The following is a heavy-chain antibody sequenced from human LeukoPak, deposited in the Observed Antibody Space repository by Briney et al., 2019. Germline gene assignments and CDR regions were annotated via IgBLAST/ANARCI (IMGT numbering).Heavy chain of an antibody. V-gene: IGHV3-30-3*01. J-gene: IGHJ4*02. CDR1: GFTFSSYA. D-gene: IGHD5/OR15-5a*01. CDR2: ISYDGSNK. Sequence: PGGSLRLSCAASGFTFSSYAMHWVRQAPGKGLEWVAVISYDGSNKYYADSVKGRFTISRDNSKNTLYLQMSSLRAEDTAVYYCVRGDLRLPRSTPDCWGQGTLVTVSS. CDR3: VRGDLRLPRSTPDC.